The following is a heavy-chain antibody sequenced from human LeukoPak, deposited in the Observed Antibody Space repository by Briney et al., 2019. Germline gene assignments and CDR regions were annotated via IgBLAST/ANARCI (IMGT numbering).Heavy chain of an antibody. V-gene: IGHV3-33*01. Sequence: PGGSLRLSCAASGFTFSSYGMRWVRQAPGKGLEWVAAIWYDESNKYYADSVKGRFTISRDNSKNTVHLQMNSLRVEDTAVYYCASKSSGGWYSRYWGQGTLVTVSS. CDR1: GFTFSSYG. CDR3: ASKSSGGWYSRY. J-gene: IGHJ4*02. CDR2: IWYDESNK. D-gene: IGHD6-19*01.